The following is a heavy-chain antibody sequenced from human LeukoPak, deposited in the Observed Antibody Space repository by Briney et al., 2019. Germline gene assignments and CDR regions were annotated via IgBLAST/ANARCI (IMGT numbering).Heavy chain of an antibody. J-gene: IGHJ6*03. V-gene: IGHV1-69*04. D-gene: IGHD3-16*01. CDR2: IIPILGVA. CDR1: GYTFTSYD. CDR3: TSGPGEEHGWGSNYYYFMDV. Sequence: ASVKVSCKASGYTFTSYDINWVRQAPGQGLEWMGRIIPILGVASYAHKFQGRPTITADKSTSTAYMELSSLRSEDTAVYYCTSGPGEEHGWGSNYYYFMDVWGKGTTVTVSS.